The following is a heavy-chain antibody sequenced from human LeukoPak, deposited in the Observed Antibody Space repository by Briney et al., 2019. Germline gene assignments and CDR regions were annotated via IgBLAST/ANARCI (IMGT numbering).Heavy chain of an antibody. CDR3: ARVYYYDLALDY. Sequence: SETLSLTCTVSGGSIRSYYWSWIRQPPGKGLEWIGHIYTSGSTNYNPSLKSRVTMSVDTSKNQFSLKLTSVTAADTAVYYCARVYYYDLALDYWGQGTLVTVSS. J-gene: IGHJ4*02. D-gene: IGHD3-22*01. CDR2: IYTSGST. V-gene: IGHV4-4*08. CDR1: GGSIRSYY.